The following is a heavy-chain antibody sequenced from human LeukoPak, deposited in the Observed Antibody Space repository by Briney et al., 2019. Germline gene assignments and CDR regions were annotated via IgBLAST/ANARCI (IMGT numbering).Heavy chain of an antibody. CDR2: IYHSGST. V-gene: IGHV4-30-2*01. D-gene: IGHD2-15*01. J-gene: IGHJ4*02. CDR1: GGSISSGGYY. Sequence: SETLSLTCTVSGGSISSGGYYWSWIRQPPGKGLEWIGYIYHSGSTYYNPSLKSRVTISVDRSKNQFSLKLSSVTAADTAVYYCASSSRYCSGGSCPPTLFDYWGQGTLVTVSS. CDR3: ASSSRYCSGGSCPPTLFDY.